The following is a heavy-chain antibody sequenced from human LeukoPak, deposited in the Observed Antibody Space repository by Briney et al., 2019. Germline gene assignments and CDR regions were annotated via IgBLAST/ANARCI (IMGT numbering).Heavy chain of an antibody. Sequence: SETLSLTCAVYGGSFSGYYWGWIRQPPGKGLEWIGSIYHSGSTYYNPSLKSRVTISIDTSKNQFSLKLSSVTAADTAVYYCAGKYYYDISGYYYVDYWGQGTLVTVSS. J-gene: IGHJ4*02. V-gene: IGHV4-38-2*01. CDR2: IYHSGST. D-gene: IGHD3-22*01. CDR3: AGKYYYDISGYYYVDY. CDR1: GGSFSGYY.